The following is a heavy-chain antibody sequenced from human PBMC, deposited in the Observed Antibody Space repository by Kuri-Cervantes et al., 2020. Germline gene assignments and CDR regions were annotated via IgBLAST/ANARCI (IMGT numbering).Heavy chain of an antibody. CDR1: ADTSTSNY. D-gene: IGHD1-26*01. CDR3: ARGVGATRDYYYYDYMDV. V-gene: IGHV1-46*01. Sequence: ASVKVTCCAAADTSTSNYMNWVRQPPGQGLEGRGIINPSGGSTRYSQKFQGRVTTTRDTSTSTVHMELSSLRSEDTAVYYCARGVGATRDYYYYDYMDVWGKETTVTVSS. CDR2: INPSGGST. J-gene: IGHJ6*03.